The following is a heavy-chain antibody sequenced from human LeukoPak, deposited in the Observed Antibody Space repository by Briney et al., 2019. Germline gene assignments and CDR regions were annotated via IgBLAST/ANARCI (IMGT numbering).Heavy chain of an antibody. D-gene: IGHD5-12*01. Sequence: ASVKVSCKASGYTFTGYYMHWVRQAPGQGLEWMGWINPNSGGTNYAQKFQGRVTMTRDTSISTAYMELSRLRSDDTAVYYCDSRDIVAAYEYYFDYWGQGTLVTVSS. V-gene: IGHV1-2*02. CDR3: DSRDIVAAYEYYFDY. J-gene: IGHJ4*02. CDR2: INPNSGGT. CDR1: GYTFTGYY.